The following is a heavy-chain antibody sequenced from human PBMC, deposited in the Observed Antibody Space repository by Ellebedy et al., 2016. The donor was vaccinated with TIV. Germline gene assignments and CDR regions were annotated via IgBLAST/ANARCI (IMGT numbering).Heavy chain of an antibody. CDR1: GTIFSGYW. Sequence: GESLKISCTTSGTIFSGYWMSWVRQAPGKGLEWVANIKQDGSENYYVDSVKGRFTISRDNAKNSLYLQMNSLRAEDTAVYYCARDGNNHGSDLDYWGQGTLVTVSS. CDR2: IKQDGSEN. V-gene: IGHV3-7*01. J-gene: IGHJ4*02. CDR3: ARDGNNHGSDLDY. D-gene: IGHD1/OR15-1a*01.